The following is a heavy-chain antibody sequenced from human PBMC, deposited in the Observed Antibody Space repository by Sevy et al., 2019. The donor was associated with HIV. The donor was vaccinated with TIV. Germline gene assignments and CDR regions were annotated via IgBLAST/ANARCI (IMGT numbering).Heavy chain of an antibody. D-gene: IGHD2-8*01. V-gene: IGHV3-23*01. Sequence: GSLRLSCAASGFTFAKYSMSWVRQAPGKGLEWVSTFSFGCGRINYADSVKGRFTISRNDSKNTLFLQMNSLRAEDTATYFCAREGCTQPHDYWGQGTLVTVSS. J-gene: IGHJ4*02. CDR1: GFTFAKYS. CDR2: FSFGCGRI. CDR3: AREGCTQPHDY.